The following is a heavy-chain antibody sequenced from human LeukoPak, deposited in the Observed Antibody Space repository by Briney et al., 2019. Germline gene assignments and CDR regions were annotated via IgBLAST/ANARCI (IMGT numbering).Heavy chain of an antibody. CDR2: ISWNSGSI. D-gene: IGHD6-13*01. CDR3: AKGPYAGTFSGFDY. Sequence: GGSLRLSCAASGFTFDDYAMHWVRQAPGKGLEWVSGISWNSGSIGYADSVKGRFTISRDNAKISLYLQMNSLRAEDTAVYYCAKGPYAGTFSGFDYWGQGTLVTVSS. J-gene: IGHJ4*02. CDR1: GFTFDDYA. V-gene: IGHV3-9*01.